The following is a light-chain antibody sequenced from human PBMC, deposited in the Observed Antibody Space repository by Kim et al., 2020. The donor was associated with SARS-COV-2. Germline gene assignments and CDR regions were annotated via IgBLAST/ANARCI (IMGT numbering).Light chain of an antibody. CDR3: QKYNSAPLT. V-gene: IGKV1-27*01. CDR1: QGISNY. Sequence: ASVGDRVTITGRASQGISNYLAWYQQRPGKVPKLLIYAAYTLQSGVPARFSGSGSGTDFSLTISSLQPEDVGTYYCQKYNSAPLTFGGGTKVDIK. CDR2: AAY. J-gene: IGKJ4*01.